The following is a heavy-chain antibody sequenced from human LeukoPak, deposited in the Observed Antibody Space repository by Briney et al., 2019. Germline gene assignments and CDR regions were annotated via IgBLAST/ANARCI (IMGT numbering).Heavy chain of an antibody. V-gene: IGHV3-21*01. CDR3: ARDPLWEQWQNWFDP. CDR1: GFTFSSYS. J-gene: IGHJ5*02. CDR2: ISSSSSYI. D-gene: IGHD6-19*01. Sequence: GGSLRLSCAASGFTFSSYSMNWVRQAPGKGLEWVSSISSSSSYIYYAASVKGRFTISRDNSNNSLYLQMNSLRAEDTVVYCCARDPLWEQWQNWFDPWGQGTLVTVSS.